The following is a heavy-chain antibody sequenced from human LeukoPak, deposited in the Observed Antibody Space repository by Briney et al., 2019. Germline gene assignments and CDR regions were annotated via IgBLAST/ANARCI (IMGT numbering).Heavy chain of an antibody. CDR3: ARETDSLTLGVDY. D-gene: IGHD3-9*01. CDR2: TNPDTGVT. Sequence: ASVKVSCRASEYSFNAYYIHWVRQAPGQGLEWMGWTNPDTGVTHSAQKFEGRVTMTRDTSISTAYMELSRLRSDDTAVYYCARETDSLTLGVDYWGQGTLVTVSS. J-gene: IGHJ4*02. CDR1: EYSFNAYY. V-gene: IGHV1-2*02.